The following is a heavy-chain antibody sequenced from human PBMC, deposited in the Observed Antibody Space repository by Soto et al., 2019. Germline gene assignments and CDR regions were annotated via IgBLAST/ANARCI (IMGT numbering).Heavy chain of an antibody. V-gene: IGHV4-4*02. D-gene: IGHD3-3*01. CDR1: GGSISSSNW. Sequence: PSETXSLTCAVSGGSISSSNWWSWVRQPPGKGLEWIGEIYHSGSTNYNPSLKSRVTISVDKSKNQFSLKLSSVTAADTAVYYCARDQPPNYDFWSGGYYYGMDVWGQGTTVTVSS. J-gene: IGHJ6*01. CDR3: ARDQPPNYDFWSGGYYYGMDV. CDR2: IYHSGST.